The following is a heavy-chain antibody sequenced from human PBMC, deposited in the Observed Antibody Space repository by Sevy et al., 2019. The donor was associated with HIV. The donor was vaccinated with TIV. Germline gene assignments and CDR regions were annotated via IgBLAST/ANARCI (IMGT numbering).Heavy chain of an antibody. D-gene: IGHD5-18*01. J-gene: IGHJ4*02. V-gene: IGHV4-59*01. CDR1: GASISSYS. CDR3: ARGQYSYGYWREFDY. CDR2: IYYSGST. Sequence: SETLSLTCTVSGASISSYSWSWIRQPPGKGLEWIGYIYYSGSTNYNPSLKSRVTISVDTSKHQFYLKLSSVTAADTAVYYCARGQYSYGYWREFDYWGQGTLVTVSS.